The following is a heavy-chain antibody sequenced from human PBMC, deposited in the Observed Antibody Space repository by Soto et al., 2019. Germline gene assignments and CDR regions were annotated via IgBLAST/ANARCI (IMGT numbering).Heavy chain of an antibody. CDR3: AKGSPVFDPFMIVVVIPYYFDY. CDR1: GFTFSSYA. V-gene: IGHV3-23*01. J-gene: IGHJ4*02. D-gene: IGHD3-22*01. CDR2: ISGSGGST. Sequence: PGGSLRLSCAASGFTFSSYAMSWVRQAPGKGLEWVSAISGSGGSTYYADSVKGRFTISRDNSKNTLYLQMNSLRAEDTAVYYCAKGSPVFDPFMIVVVIPYYFDYWGQGTLVTVSS.